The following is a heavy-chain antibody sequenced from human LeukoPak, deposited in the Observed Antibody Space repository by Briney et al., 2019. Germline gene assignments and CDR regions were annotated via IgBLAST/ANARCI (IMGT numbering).Heavy chain of an antibody. V-gene: IGHV4-39*01. Sequence: SETLSLTCGVYGGSFSNYYWNWIRQPPGKGLEWIGSIYYSGSTYYNLSLKSRVTISVDTSKNQFSLRLSSVTAADTAVYYCARSGYDYYYYYYMDVWGKGTTVTISS. D-gene: IGHD5-12*01. J-gene: IGHJ6*03. CDR3: ARSGYDYYYYYYMDV. CDR1: GGSFSNYY. CDR2: IYYSGST.